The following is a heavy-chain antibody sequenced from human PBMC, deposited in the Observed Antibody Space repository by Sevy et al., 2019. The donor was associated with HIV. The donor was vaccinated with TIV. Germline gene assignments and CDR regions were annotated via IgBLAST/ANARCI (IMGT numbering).Heavy chain of an antibody. V-gene: IGHV3-48*02. CDR1: GFTFSHHN. Sequence: GGSLRLSCAASGFTFSHHNMNWVRQAPGKGLEWISYISKRGSTTYFADSVRDRFTNSRDNAKNSLFLEMHSLTDGDTAVYYCAREENRELGTIPLDSWGRGIQVTVSS. J-gene: IGHJ4*02. D-gene: IGHD7-27*01. CDR2: ISKRGSTT. CDR3: AREENRELGTIPLDS.